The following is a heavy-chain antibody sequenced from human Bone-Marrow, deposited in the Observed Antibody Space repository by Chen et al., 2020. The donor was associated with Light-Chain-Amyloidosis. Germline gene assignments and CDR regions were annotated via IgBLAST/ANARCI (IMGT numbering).Heavy chain of an antibody. CDR1: GGTFSSYA. Sequence: QVQLVQSGAEVKKPGSSVKVSCQASGGTFSSYATSWVRQAPGQGLEWMGGIIPIFGTANYAQKFQGRVTITADESTSTAYMELSSLRSEDTAVYYCARGSYDSSGYYYFGGDYWGQGTLVTVSS. CDR3: ARGSYDSSGYYYFGGDY. V-gene: IGHV1-69*01. CDR2: IIPIFGTA. J-gene: IGHJ4*02. D-gene: IGHD3-22*01.